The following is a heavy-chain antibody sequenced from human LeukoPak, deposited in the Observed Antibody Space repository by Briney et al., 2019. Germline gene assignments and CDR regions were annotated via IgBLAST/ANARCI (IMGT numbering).Heavy chain of an antibody. D-gene: IGHD6-13*01. CDR2: ISAYNGNT. V-gene: IGHV1-18*01. CDR3: ARAIAAAGPNKDV. J-gene: IGHJ6*03. CDR1: GYTFTSYA. Sequence: GASVKVSCKASGYTFTSYAMHWVRQAPGQGLEWMGWISAYNGNTNYAQKLQGRVTMTTDTSTSTAYMELRSLRSDDTAVYYCARAIAAAGPNKDVWGKGTTVTVSS.